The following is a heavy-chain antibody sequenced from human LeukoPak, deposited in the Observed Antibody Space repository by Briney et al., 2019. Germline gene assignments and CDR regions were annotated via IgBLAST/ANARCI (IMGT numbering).Heavy chain of an antibody. D-gene: IGHD4-23*01. CDR3: ARGARKGDDYGGFFDY. Sequence: GGSLRLSCEASGLTFRTYAMHWVRQAPGKGLEWLTVISYDGNKKQYADSVKGRFTISRDNSKNTLYLQMNSLRAEDTAVYYCARGARKGDDYGGFFDYWGQGTLVTVSS. CDR1: GLTFRTYA. V-gene: IGHV3-30*04. CDR2: ISYDGNKK. J-gene: IGHJ4*02.